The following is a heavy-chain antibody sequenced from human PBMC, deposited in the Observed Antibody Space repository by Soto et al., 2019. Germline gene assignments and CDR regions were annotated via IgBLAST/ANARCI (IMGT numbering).Heavy chain of an antibody. Sequence: ILSLTCTVSGGSISSGGYYWSWIRQHPGKSLEWIGYIYYSGSTYYNPSLKSRVTISVDTSKNQFSLKLSSVTAADTAVYYCARLGYCSSTCYMDVWGKGTTVTVSS. CDR1: GGSISSGGYY. CDR3: ARLGYCSSTCYMDV. J-gene: IGHJ6*03. CDR2: IYYSGST. D-gene: IGHD2-2*01. V-gene: IGHV4-31*03.